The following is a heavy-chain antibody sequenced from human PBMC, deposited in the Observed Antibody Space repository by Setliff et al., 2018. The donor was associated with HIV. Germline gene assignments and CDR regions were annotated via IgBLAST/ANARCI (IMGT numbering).Heavy chain of an antibody. CDR3: ARAQYKLLEPPTYNWFDP. Sequence: GASVKVSCKASGDTFSSYAISWVRQAPGQGLEWMGGIIPILGIANYAQKFQDRVTITADKSTDTAYMELSSLRSEDTAVYYCARAQYKLLEPPTYNWFDPWGQGTLVTVSS. V-gene: IGHV1-69*10. D-gene: IGHD2-2*01. CDR2: IIPILGIA. J-gene: IGHJ5*02. CDR1: GDTFSSYA.